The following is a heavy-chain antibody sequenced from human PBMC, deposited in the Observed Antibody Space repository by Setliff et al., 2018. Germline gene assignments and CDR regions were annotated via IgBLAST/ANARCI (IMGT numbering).Heavy chain of an antibody. D-gene: IGHD3-22*01. CDR1: GYTLTNYY. CDR2: INPSGGLT. Sequence: ASVKVSCKASGYTLTNYYMHWVRQAPGQGLEWMGVINPSGGLTRYAQKFQGRVTMTRDTSTSTAYMELTSLTSDDTALYYCVRGQGPRTVVAIPFDHWGQGTLVTVSS. J-gene: IGHJ4*02. CDR3: VRGQGPRTVVAIPFDH. V-gene: IGHV1-46*01.